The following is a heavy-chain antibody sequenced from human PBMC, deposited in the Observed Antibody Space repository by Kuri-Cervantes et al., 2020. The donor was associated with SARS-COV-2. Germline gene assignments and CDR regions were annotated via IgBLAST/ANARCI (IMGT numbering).Heavy chain of an antibody. Sequence: GGSLRLSCAASGFTFSSYSMNWVRQAPGKGLEWVSYISSSSSTIYYADSVKGRFTISRDNAKNSLYLQMNSLSAEDTAVYYCATPAPEYGGNSGGWVFWGQGTLVTVSS. CDR1: GFTFSSYS. V-gene: IGHV3-48*01. CDR2: ISSSSSTI. CDR3: ATPAPEYGGNSGGWVF. J-gene: IGHJ4*02. D-gene: IGHD4-23*01.